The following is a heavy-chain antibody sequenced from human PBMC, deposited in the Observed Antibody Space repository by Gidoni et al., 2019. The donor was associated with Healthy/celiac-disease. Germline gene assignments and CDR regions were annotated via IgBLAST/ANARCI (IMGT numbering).Heavy chain of an antibody. CDR1: GGPISRYY. J-gene: IGHJ4*02. Sequence: QVQLQESGPGLVKPSETLSLTCTVPGGPISRYYLRWIRQPPGKGLEWIGYIYYSGSTNYNPSLKSRVTISVDTSKNQFSLKLSSVTAADTAVYYCAIDGNSAKTADGEFLEWLLLRNWGQGTLVTVSS. CDR3: AIDGNSAKTADGEFLEWLLLRN. CDR2: IYYSGST. D-gene: IGHD3-3*01. V-gene: IGHV4-59*12.